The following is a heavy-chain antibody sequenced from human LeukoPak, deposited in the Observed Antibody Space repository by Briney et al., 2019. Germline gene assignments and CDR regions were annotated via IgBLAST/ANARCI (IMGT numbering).Heavy chain of an antibody. CDR2: IRYDGSNK. D-gene: IGHD1-26*01. J-gene: IGHJ6*03. CDR3: AKRASSGSYWDSYYYYYMDV. V-gene: IGHV3-30*02. CDR1: GFTFSSYG. Sequence: GGSLRLSCAASGFTFSSYGMHWVHQAPGKGLEWVAFIRYDGSNKYYADSVKGRFTISRDNSKNTLYLQMNSLRAEDTAVYYCAKRASSGSYWDSYYYYYMDVWGKGTTVTISS.